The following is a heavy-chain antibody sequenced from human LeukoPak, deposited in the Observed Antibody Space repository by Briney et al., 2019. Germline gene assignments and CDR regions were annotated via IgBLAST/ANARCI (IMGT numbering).Heavy chain of an antibody. Sequence: GGSLRLSCAASGFTFSSYAMSWVRQAPGKGLEWVSAISGSGGSTYYADSVKGQFTISRDNSKNTLYLQMNSLRAEDTAVYYCAKDRRDGYKTFDYWGQGTLVTVSS. D-gene: IGHD5-24*01. V-gene: IGHV3-23*01. J-gene: IGHJ4*02. CDR2: ISGSGGST. CDR3: AKDRRDGYKTFDY. CDR1: GFTFSSYA.